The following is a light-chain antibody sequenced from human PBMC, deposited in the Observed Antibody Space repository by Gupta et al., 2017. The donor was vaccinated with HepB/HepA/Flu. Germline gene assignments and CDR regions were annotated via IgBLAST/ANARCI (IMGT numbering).Light chain of an antibody. J-gene: IGLJ2*01. CDR3: LLFYSGARV. V-gene: IGLV7-46*01. CDR2: DTT. CDR1: TGPVTSGHY. Sequence: QAVVTQAPSLTVSPGGTVTLTCGSSTGPVTSGHYPYWFQQKPGQGPRTLIYDTTNKHSWAPARFSGSLLGGKAALTLSGAQPEDEADYYCLLFYSGARVFGGGTKVTVL.